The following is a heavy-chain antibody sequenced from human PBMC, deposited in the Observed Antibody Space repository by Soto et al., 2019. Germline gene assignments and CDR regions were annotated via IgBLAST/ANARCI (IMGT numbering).Heavy chain of an antibody. D-gene: IGHD5-18*01. V-gene: IGHV4-59*08. CDR1: GGSISSYH. CDR3: LRYNYGYGFDS. CDR2: IYYSGSA. Sequence: SETLSLTCTVSGGSISSYHWSWIRQPPGKGLECIGYIYYSGSANYNPSLKSRVTISVDTSKNQFSLKLSSVTAADTAIYYCLRYNYGYGFDSWGQGTLVTVS. J-gene: IGHJ4*02.